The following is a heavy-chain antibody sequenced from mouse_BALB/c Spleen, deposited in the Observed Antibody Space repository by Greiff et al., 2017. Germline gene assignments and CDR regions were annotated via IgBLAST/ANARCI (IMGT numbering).Heavy chain of an antibody. Sequence: VQLQQSGAELVRSGASVKLSCTASGFNIKDYYMHWVKQRPEQGLEWIGWIDPENGDTEYAPKFQGKATMTADTSSNTAYLQLSSLTSEDTAVYYCNEDYDDGFDYWGQGTTLTVSS. CDR2: IDPENGDT. CDR3: NEDYDDGFDY. J-gene: IGHJ2*01. D-gene: IGHD2-4*01. CDR1: GFNIKDYY. V-gene: IGHV14-4*02.